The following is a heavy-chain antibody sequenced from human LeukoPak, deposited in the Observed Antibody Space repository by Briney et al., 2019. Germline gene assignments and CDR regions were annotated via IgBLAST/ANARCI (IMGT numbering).Heavy chain of an antibody. CDR3: ARYTVTTRRGIDY. D-gene: IGHD4-17*01. CDR2: INHSGST. V-gene: IGHV4-34*01. J-gene: IGHJ4*02. CDR1: GGSFSGYY. Sequence: SETLSLTCAVYGGSFSGYYWSWIRQPPEKGLEWIGEINHSGSTNYNPSLKSRVTISVDTSKNQFSLKLSSVTAADTAVYYCARYTVTTRRGIDYWGQGTLVTVSS.